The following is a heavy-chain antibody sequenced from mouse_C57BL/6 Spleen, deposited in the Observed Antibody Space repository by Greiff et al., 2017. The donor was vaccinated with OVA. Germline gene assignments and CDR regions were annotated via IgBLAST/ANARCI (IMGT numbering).Heavy chain of an antibody. CDR2: IYWDDDK. CDR3: SRRDNYTPPSCARDY. CDR1: GFSLSTSGMG. V-gene: IGHV8-12*01. D-gene: IGHD1-3*01. J-gene: IGHJ4*01. Sequence: QVQLKESGPGILQSSQTLSLTCSFSGFSLSTSGMGVSWIRQPSGKGLEWLAHIYWDDDKRYNPSLKSRLTISKDTSRNQVFLTITSVDTAYTATYHCSRRDNYTPPSCARDYGCRGISVTVSS.